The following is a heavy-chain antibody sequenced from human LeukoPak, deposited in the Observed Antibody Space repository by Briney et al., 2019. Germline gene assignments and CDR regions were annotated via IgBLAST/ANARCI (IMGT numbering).Heavy chain of an antibody. CDR2: ISGNGGST. CDR3: AKAGLGYSYGSSLYYFDY. D-gene: IGHD5-18*01. CDR1: GFTFSSYA. V-gene: IGHV3-23*01. J-gene: IGHJ4*02. Sequence: QSGRSLRLSCAASGFTFSSYAMSWVRQAPGKGLEWVSAISGNGGSTYYADSVKGRFTISRDISKNTLYLQMNSLRAEDTAVYYCAKAGLGYSYGSSLYYFDYWGQGTLVTVSS.